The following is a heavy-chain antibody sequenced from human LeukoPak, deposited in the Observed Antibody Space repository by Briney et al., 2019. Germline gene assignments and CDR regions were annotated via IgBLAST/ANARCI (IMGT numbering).Heavy chain of an antibody. D-gene: IGHD2-2*01. CDR2: ITVNNGYT. J-gene: IGHJ4*02. Sequence: GASVRVSCKAAGYTFTSHGFIWLRQAPGQGLEWMGWITVNNGYTKYAQELQGRVTMTTDTSTSTAYMELGSLRSDDTAVYYCAKVHCISTNCNHIWTYFDYWGQGTLVTVSS. CDR1: GYTFTSHG. CDR3: AKVHCISTNCNHIWTYFDY. V-gene: IGHV1-18*01.